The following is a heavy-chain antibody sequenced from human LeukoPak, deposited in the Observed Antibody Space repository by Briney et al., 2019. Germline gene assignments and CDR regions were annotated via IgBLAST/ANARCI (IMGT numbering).Heavy chain of an antibody. CDR1: GFTFDDYA. D-gene: IGHD6-19*01. V-gene: IGHV3-9*01. Sequence: GGSLRLSCAASGFTFDDYAMHWVRQAPGKGLEWVSGISWNSGSIGYADSVKGRFTISRDNAKNSLYLQMNSLRAEDTALYYCAKDSGDGDRPYSSGWYAYWGQGTLVTVPS. CDR3: AKDSGDGDRPYSSGWYAY. J-gene: IGHJ4*02. CDR2: ISWNSGSI.